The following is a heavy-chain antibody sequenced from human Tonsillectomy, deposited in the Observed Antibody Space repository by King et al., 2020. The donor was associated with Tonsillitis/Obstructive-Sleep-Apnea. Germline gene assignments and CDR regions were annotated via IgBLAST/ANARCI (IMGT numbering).Heavy chain of an antibody. CDR3: AREGMSTGLGNFGG. J-gene: IGHJ3*01. CDR1: GYTFTDYY. D-gene: IGHD5/OR15-5a*01. V-gene: IGHV1-2*05. Sequence: QLVQSGGEVKKPGASLKVSCKASGYTFTDYYMHWVRQAPGQGLEWMGRINPKYGDTNYAQKFQGRVTMTRDTSISTAYMELRRLRSDDTVVYYCAREGMSTGLGNFGGWGQGTLVTVSS. CDR2: INPKYGDT.